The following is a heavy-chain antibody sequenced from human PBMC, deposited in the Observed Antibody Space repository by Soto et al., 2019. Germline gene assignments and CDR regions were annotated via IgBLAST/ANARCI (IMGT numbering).Heavy chain of an antibody. V-gene: IGHV4-34*01. CDR1: GGSFNDDY. CDR2: VNDSGNT. J-gene: IGHJ4*02. CDR3: ARDKITGLFDY. Sequence: PSETLSLTCAVEGGSFNDDYWSWIRQPPGKGLEWIGEVNDSGNTKYNPSLKSRVTISVDTSKNQLSLKLTSVTAADTAVYYCARDKITGLFDYWGQGTLVTVSS. D-gene: IGHD2-8*02.